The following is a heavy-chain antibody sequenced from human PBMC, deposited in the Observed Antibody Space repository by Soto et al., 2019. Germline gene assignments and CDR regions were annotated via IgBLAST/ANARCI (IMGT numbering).Heavy chain of an antibody. J-gene: IGHJ4*02. Sequence: GGSLRLSCSASGFTFSSYAMHWVRQAPGKGLEYVSAISSNGGSTYYADSVKGRFTISRDNSKNTLYLQMSSLRAEDTAVYYCVKAALPGRGFGELLLGYFDYWGQGTLVTVSS. CDR1: GFTFSSYA. CDR2: ISSNGGST. CDR3: VKAALPGRGFGELLLGYFDY. D-gene: IGHD3-10*01. V-gene: IGHV3-64D*08.